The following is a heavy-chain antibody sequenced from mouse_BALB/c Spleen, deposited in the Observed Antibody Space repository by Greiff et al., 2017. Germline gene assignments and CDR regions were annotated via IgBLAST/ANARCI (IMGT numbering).Heavy chain of an antibody. CDR2: ISSGSSTI. D-gene: IGHD3-3*01. CDR1: GFTFSSFG. CDR3: AREGGRGSWFAY. V-gene: IGHV5-17*02. J-gene: IGHJ3*01. Sequence: EVQRVESGGGLVQPGGSRKLSCAASGFTFSSFGMHWVRQAPEKGLEWVAYISSGSSTIYYADTVKGRFTISRDNPKNTLFLQMTSLRSEDTAMYYCAREGGRGSWFAYWGQGTLVTVSA.